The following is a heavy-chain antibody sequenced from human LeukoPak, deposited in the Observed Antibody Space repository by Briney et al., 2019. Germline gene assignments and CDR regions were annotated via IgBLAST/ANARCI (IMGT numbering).Heavy chain of an antibody. CDR1: GGSFSGYY. D-gene: IGHD3-10*01. CDR3: ARADNTMVRGAKHYYYYYGMDV. V-gene: IGHV4-34*01. CDR2: INHSGST. Sequence: SETLSLTCAVYGGSFSGYYWSWIRQPPGEGLEWIGEINHSGSTNYNPSLKSRVTISVDTSKNQFSLKLSSVTAADTAVYYCARADNTMVRGAKHYYYYYGMDVWGKGTTVTVSS. J-gene: IGHJ6*04.